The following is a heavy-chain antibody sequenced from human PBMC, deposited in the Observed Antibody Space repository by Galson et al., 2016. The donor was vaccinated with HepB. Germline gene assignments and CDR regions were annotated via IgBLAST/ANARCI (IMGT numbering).Heavy chain of an antibody. Sequence: SLRLSCAASGFSFSDFWMTWVRQAPGRGLEWVANINQDGSEKYYVDSVKGRFTISRDNAKNSLYLQMDSLRVEDTAMYYCVELSVVWGQGTLATVSS. D-gene: IGHD1-7*01. CDR1: GFSFSDFW. V-gene: IGHV3-7*01. J-gene: IGHJ4*02. CDR3: VELSVV. CDR2: INQDGSEK.